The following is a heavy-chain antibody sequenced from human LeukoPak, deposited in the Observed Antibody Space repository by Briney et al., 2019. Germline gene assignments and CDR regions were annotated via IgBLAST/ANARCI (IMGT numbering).Heavy chain of an antibody. Sequence: SETLSLTCTVSGGSISSYYWSWIRQPPGKGLEWIGYIYYSGSTNYNPSLKSRVTISVDTSKNQFSLKLSSVTAADTAVYYCARGNFWSGHTRAYFDYWGQGTLVTVSS. V-gene: IGHV4-59*01. CDR1: GGSISSYY. CDR3: ARGNFWSGHTRAYFDY. CDR2: IYYSGST. D-gene: IGHD3-3*01. J-gene: IGHJ4*02.